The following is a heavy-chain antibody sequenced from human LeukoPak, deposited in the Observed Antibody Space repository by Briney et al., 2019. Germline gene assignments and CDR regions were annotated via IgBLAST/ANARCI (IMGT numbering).Heavy chain of an antibody. D-gene: IGHD3-16*01. CDR3: ARLTPPFDY. CDR2: INSDGSST. Sequence: GGSLRLSCAASGLTFSSYWMHWVRQAPGKGLVWVARINSDGSSTNYGDSVKGRFTISRDNAKNTLYLQMNSLRAEDTAVYYCARLTPPFDYWGQGTLVTVSS. CDR1: GLTFSSYW. V-gene: IGHV3-74*01. J-gene: IGHJ4*02.